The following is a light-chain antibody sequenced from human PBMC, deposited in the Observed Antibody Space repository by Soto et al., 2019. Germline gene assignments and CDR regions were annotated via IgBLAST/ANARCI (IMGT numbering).Light chain of an antibody. J-gene: IGKJ1*01. CDR3: QQYNDWPWT. CDR2: GAS. Sequence: EIVMTQSSATLSVSPGGRATLYCRASQSISGTLAWYQQKPGQAPRLLIHGASTRAPGFPARFSGSVFGTDGTLTISSLQPEDGAVYYCQQYNDWPWTFGQGTKVDIK. V-gene: IGKV3-15*01. CDR1: QSISGT.